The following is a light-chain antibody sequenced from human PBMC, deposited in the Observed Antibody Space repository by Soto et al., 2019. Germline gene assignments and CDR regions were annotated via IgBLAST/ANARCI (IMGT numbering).Light chain of an antibody. CDR3: QQYENLPLT. J-gene: IGKJ4*01. CDR1: QDISNY. CDR2: DAS. V-gene: IGKV1-33*01. Sequence: DIQMTQSPSYLSASVGDRVTITCQASQDISNYLNWYQQKPGKATKLLIYDASNLETGVPSRFSGSGSGTDFTFTISSLQPEDIATYYCQQYENLPLTFGGGTKVEIK.